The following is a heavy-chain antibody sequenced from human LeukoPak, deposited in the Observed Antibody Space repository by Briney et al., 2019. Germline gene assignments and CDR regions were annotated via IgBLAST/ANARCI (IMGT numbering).Heavy chain of an antibody. V-gene: IGHV3-7*01. CDR1: GFTFSSYW. CDR3: ARVSTYYYDSSGYFVTMQYYFDY. CDR2: IKQDGSEK. Sequence: PGGSLRLSCAASGFTFSSYWVSWVRQAPGKGLEWVANIKQDGSEKYYVDSVKGRFTISRDNAKNSLYLQMNSLRAEDTAVYYCARVSTYYYDSSGYFVTMQYYFDYWGQGTLVTVSS. D-gene: IGHD3-22*01. J-gene: IGHJ4*02.